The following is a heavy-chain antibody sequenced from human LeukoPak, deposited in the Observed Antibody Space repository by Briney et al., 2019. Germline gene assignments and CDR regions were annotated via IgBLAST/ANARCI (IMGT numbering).Heavy chain of an antibody. D-gene: IGHD6-19*01. CDR3: ARARVPIAVAGLYYFDY. Sequence: SVKLSCKASAYTFTSYYIHLLRHAPGQGTEWMGWIKPDSGSSHYAQKFQGRVTMTRDTSSSSAYMDLTRLKSGDTAVYYCARARVPIAVAGLYYFDYWGQGALVTVSS. CDR1: AYTFTSYY. J-gene: IGHJ4*02. CDR2: IKPDSGSS. V-gene: IGHV1-2*02.